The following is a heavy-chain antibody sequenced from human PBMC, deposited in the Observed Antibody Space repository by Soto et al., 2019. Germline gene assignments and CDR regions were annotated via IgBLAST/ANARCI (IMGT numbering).Heavy chain of an antibody. CDR3: AHRRERYSYGLFDP. J-gene: IGHJ5*02. V-gene: IGHV2-5*02. D-gene: IGHD5-18*01. CDR2: IYWDDDK. Sequence: QITLKESGPTLVKPTQTLTLTCTFSGFSLSTSGVGVGWIRQPPGKALEWLALIYWDDDKRYSPSLERRLTITKDTPKNQVVLTMTNMDPVDTATYYCAHRRERYSYGLFDPWGQGTLVTVSS. CDR1: GFSLSTSGVG.